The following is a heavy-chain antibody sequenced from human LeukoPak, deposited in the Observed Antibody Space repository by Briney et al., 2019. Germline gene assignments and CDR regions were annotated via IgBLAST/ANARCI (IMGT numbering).Heavy chain of an antibody. CDR2: ISGSGGST. CDR3: AILPASAATVDY. Sequence: GGSLRLSCAASGFTFSSYAMSWVRQAPGKGLEWVSAISGSGGSTYYADSVKGRFTISRDNSKNTLYMQMNSLRAEDTAVYYCAILPASAATVDYWGQGTLVTVSS. J-gene: IGHJ4*02. D-gene: IGHD2-15*01. V-gene: IGHV3-23*01. CDR1: GFTFSSYA.